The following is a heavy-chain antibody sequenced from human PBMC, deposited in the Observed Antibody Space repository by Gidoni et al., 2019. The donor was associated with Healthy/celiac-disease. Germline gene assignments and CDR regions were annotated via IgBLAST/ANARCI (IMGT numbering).Heavy chain of an antibody. CDR3: AKDLTTTVTDYYYGMDV. J-gene: IGHJ6*02. V-gene: IGHV3-23*01. D-gene: IGHD4-17*01. CDR1: GFTFSSYA. CDR2: ISGSGGST. Sequence: EVQLLESGGGLVQPGGSLRLSCAAPGFTFSSYAMSWVRQAPGKGLEWVSAISGSGGSTYYADSVKGRFTISRDNSKNTLYLQMNSLRAEDTAVYYCAKDLTTTVTDYYYGMDVWGQGTTVTVSS.